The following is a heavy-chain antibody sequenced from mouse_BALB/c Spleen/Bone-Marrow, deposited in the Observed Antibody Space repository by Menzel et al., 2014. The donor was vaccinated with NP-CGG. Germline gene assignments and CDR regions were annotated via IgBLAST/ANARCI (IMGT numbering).Heavy chain of an antibody. J-gene: IGHJ3*01. Sequence: EVKLVESGGGLVQPGGSLKLSCAASGFDFSRYWMSWVRQAPGKVLEWIGEINPDSSTINYTPSLKDKFIISRDNAKNTLYLQMSKVRSEDTALYYCSRLYYYGNFAYWGQGTLVTVSA. V-gene: IGHV4-1*02. CDR2: INPDSSTI. CDR1: GFDFSRYW. CDR3: SRLYYYGNFAY. D-gene: IGHD1-1*01.